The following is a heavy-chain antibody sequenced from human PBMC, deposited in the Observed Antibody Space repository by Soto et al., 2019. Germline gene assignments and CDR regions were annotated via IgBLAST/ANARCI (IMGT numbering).Heavy chain of an antibody. V-gene: IGHV3-48*03. D-gene: IGHD5-18*01. J-gene: IGHJ6*02. CDR1: GFTFSSYE. CDR3: ARGGYSYGLGSLYYGMDV. Sequence: PGGSLRLSCAASGFTFSSYEMNWVRQAPGKGLEWVSYISSSGSTIYYADSVKGRFTISRDNAKNSLYLQMNSLRAEDTAVYYCARGGYSYGLGSLYYGMDVWGQGTTVTVSS. CDR2: ISSSGSTI.